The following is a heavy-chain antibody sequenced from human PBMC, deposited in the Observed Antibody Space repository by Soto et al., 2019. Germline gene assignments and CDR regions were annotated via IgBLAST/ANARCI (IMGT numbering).Heavy chain of an antibody. Sequence: GGSLRLSCAASGFTFSTYWMQLVRQAPGKGLEGVSRIKEDGSNTNYVDSVKGRFTISRDNAKNTLYLQMNSLRAEDTAVYYCARAQGGNWTGNDYWGQGALVTVSS. J-gene: IGHJ4*02. CDR2: IKEDGSNT. CDR3: ARAQGGNWTGNDY. CDR1: GFTFSTYW. D-gene: IGHD2-15*01. V-gene: IGHV3-7*01.